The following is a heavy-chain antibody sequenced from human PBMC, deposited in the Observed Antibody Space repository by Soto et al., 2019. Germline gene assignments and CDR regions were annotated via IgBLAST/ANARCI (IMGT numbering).Heavy chain of an antibody. D-gene: IGHD3-10*01. Sequence: PGGSLRLSCAASGFTFSNYAMSWVRQAPGKGLEWVSLILGGGNSRPYYSDSVKGRFTISRDNSKNMLYLEMNSLRVEDTALYYCMRGNGVWGQGTLVTVSS. CDR2: ILGGGNSRP. J-gene: IGHJ4*02. V-gene: IGHV3-23*03. CDR3: MRGNGV. CDR1: GFTFSNYA.